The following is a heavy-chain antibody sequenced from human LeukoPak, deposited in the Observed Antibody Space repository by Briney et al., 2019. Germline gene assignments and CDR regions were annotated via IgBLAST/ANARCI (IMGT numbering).Heavy chain of an antibody. CDR3: AKDDSGWNHYFDY. Sequence: GGSLRLSCAASGFTFSSYEMNWVRQAPGKGLEWVAFIRYDGSNKYYADSVKGRFTISRDNSKNTLYLQMNSLRAEDTAVYYCAKDDSGWNHYFDYWGQGTLVTVSS. CDR1: GFTFSSYE. D-gene: IGHD6-19*01. CDR2: IRYDGSNK. V-gene: IGHV3-30*02. J-gene: IGHJ4*02.